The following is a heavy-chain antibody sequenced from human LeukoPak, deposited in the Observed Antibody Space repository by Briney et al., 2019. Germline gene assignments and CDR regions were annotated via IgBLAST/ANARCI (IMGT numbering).Heavy chain of an antibody. CDR2: ISYDGSNK. CDR1: GFLFSSYA. Sequence: GGSLRLSCAASGFLFSSYAVHRVRQAPGKGLEWVAVISYDGSNKYYADSVKGRFTISRDNSKNTLYLQMNSLRAEDTAVYYCARGQWLDAFHIWGQGTMVTVSS. V-gene: IGHV3-30*04. D-gene: IGHD6-19*01. J-gene: IGHJ3*02. CDR3: ARGQWLDAFHI.